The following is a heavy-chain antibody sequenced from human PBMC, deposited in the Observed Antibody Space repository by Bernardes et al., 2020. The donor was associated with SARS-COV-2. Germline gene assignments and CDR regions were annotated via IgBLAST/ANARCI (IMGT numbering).Heavy chain of an antibody. J-gene: IGHJ4*02. CDR2: IYYSGSA. V-gene: IGHV4-38-2*01. CDR3: AGAYDSDGYYSF. Sequence: ETLSLTCAVSGYAISSSYYWGWIRQPPGKGLEWIGSIYYSGSAHYNPSLKSRVTISVDTSKNQFSLKLSSVTAADTAVYYCAGAYDSDGYYSFWGQGTLVTVSS. CDR1: GYAISSSYY. D-gene: IGHD3-22*01.